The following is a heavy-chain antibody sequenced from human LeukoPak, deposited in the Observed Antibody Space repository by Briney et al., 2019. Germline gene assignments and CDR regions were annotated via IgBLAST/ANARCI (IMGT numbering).Heavy chain of an antibody. CDR2: VGISSGNT. V-gene: IGHV3-48*01. CDR1: GFNFIDYS. J-gene: IGHJ4*01. Sequence: GGSLRLSCAASGFNFIDYSMNWVRKAPGKGLEWISYVGISSGNTKYADSVKGRFTISRDKARNSLYLQMNSLRVEDTAVYYCARDHRYAFDNWGHGTLVTVSS. D-gene: IGHD5-12*01. CDR3: ARDHRYAFDN.